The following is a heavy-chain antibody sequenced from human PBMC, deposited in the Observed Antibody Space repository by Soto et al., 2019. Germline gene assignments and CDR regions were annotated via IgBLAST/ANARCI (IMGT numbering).Heavy chain of an antibody. J-gene: IGHJ3*01. V-gene: IGHV1-69*02. D-gene: IGHD3-16*01. CDR2: VAPIFDFS. CDR1: GGTFDSYS. CDR3: ATGALGGRQHVVRDAFDF. Sequence: QVQLVQSGAEVKKPGSSLRVSCRASGGTFDSYSISWVRQAPGQGLEWLGKVAPIFDFSRYAPKFQGRVTITEDKSTSKPSVARSVLTSEDTAVNYSATGALGGRQHVVRDAFDFWAHGTKSTVSS.